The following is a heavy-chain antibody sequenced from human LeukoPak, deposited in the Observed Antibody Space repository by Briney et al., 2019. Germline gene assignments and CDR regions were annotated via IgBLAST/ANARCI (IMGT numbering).Heavy chain of an antibody. J-gene: IGHJ6*03. CDR1: GFTFSSYA. V-gene: IGHV3-64*01. CDR3: ARGRRLDYYYYYYMDV. CDR2: ISGNGGST. Sequence: GGSLRLSCAASGFTFSSYAMHWGRQAPGKGLEYVSAISGNGGSTYYANSVKGRFTISRDNSKNTLYLQMGSLRAEDMAVYYCARGRRLDYYYYYYMDVWGKGTTVTVSS.